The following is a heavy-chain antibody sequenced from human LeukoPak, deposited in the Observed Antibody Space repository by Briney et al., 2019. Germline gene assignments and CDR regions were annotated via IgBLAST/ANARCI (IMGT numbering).Heavy chain of an antibody. Sequence: GGSPRLSCAASGFTFSSYAMSWVRQAPGKGLEWVSYISSSSSTIYYADSVKGRFTISRDNAKNSLYLQMNSLRAEDTAVYYCARLRITMVRGVPNYYYYMDVWGKGTTVTVSS. V-gene: IGHV3-48*01. CDR2: ISSSSSTI. CDR3: ARLRITMVRGVPNYYYYMDV. CDR1: GFTFSSYA. J-gene: IGHJ6*03. D-gene: IGHD3-10*01.